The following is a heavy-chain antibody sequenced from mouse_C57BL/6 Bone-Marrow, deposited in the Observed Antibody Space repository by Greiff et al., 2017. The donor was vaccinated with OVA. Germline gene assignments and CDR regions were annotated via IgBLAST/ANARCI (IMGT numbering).Heavy chain of an antibody. CDR3: TSPYYSNSGWFAY. V-gene: IGHV1-5*01. CDR2: IYPGNSDT. Sequence: VQLQQSGTVLARPGASVKMSCKTSGYTFTSYWMHWVKQRPGQGLEWIGAIYPGNSDTSYNQKFKGKAKLTAVTSASTAYMELSSLTNEDSAVYYCTSPYYSNSGWFAYWGQGTLVTVSA. D-gene: IGHD2-5*01. J-gene: IGHJ3*01. CDR1: GYTFTSYW.